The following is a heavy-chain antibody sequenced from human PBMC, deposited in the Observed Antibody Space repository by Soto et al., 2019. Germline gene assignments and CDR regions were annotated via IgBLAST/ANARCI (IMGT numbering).Heavy chain of an antibody. Sequence: EVQLLESGGGLVQPGGSLRLSCAASGFTFSSYVMSWVRQAAGKGLEWVSAISGIVGSTYYAGSVKGGFTIPRDDPKNTLYLHVNSLRAEDTAVYYCAKLRGTNWPNFDYWGQGTLVTVSS. V-gene: IGHV3-23*01. D-gene: IGHD7-27*01. CDR3: AKLRGTNWPNFDY. J-gene: IGHJ4*02. CDR2: ISGIVGST. CDR1: GFTFSSYV.